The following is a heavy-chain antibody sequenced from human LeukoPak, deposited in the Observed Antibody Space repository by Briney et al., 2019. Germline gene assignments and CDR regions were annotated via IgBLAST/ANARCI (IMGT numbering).Heavy chain of an antibody. CDR1: GYTFTGYY. Sequence: ASVKGSCKASGYTFTGYYMHWVRQAPGQGLEWMGWINPNSGGTNYAQKFQGRVTMTRDTSISTAYMELSRLRSDDTAVYYCARDGGYDSGYYYYYYGMDVWGQGTTVTVSS. CDR3: ARDGGYDSGYYYYYYGMDV. J-gene: IGHJ6*02. V-gene: IGHV1-2*02. D-gene: IGHD5-12*01. CDR2: INPNSGGT.